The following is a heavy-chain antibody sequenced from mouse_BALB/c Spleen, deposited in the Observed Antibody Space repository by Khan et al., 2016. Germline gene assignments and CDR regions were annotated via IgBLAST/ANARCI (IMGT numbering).Heavy chain of an antibody. Sequence: QFQLVQSGPELKKPGETVKISCKASGYTFTNYGMNWVKQAPGKGLKWLGWINTNTGEPTYAEEFKGRFAFSLDTSASTAYLQINNLKNEDTATYFCARYYGRSLYYFDYWCQGTTLTVSS. CDR2: INTNTGEP. J-gene: IGHJ2*01. CDR3: ARYYGRSLYYFDY. V-gene: IGHV9-3*02. D-gene: IGHD1-1*01. CDR1: GYTFTNYG.